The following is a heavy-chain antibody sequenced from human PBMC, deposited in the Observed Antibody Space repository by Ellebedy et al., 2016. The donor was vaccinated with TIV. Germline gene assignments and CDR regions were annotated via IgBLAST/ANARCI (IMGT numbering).Heavy chain of an antibody. CDR1: GFTFSPYA. Sequence: GESLKISCAASGFTFSPYAMGPVRQPPGHRLECVSSITKSGDSTYYPDSVKGRFTISRDNSKSTLDLQMSSLRAEDTGVYYCAKGRTPGDGYWVFDFWGQGTLVTVST. CDR2: ITKSGDST. V-gene: IGHV3-23*01. D-gene: IGHD5-18*01. CDR3: AKGRTPGDGYWVFDF. J-gene: IGHJ4*02.